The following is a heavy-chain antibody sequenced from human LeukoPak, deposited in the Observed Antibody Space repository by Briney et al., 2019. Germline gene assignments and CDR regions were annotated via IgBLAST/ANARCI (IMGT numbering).Heavy chain of an antibody. D-gene: IGHD2-15*01. CDR1: GGSISSSSYY. Sequence: SETLSLTCTVSGGSISSSSYYWGWIRQPPGKGLEWIGSIYYSGSTYYNPSLKSRVTISVDTSKNQFSLKLSSVTAADTAVYYCAREGYCSGGSCAVACWGQGTLVTVSS. V-gene: IGHV4-39*07. CDR2: IYYSGST. CDR3: AREGYCSGGSCAVAC. J-gene: IGHJ4*02.